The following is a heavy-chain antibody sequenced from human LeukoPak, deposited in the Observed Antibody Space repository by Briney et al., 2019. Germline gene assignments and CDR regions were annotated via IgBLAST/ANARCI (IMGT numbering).Heavy chain of an antibody. D-gene: IGHD2-15*01. Sequence: GESLKISCKGSGYSFTSYWIGWVRQMPGKGLEWMGIIYPGDSDTRYSPSFQGQVTISADKSMSTAYLQLSSLKASDTAMYYCAXXSGGSXXAFDIWGQGTMVTVSS. CDR1: GYSFTSYW. J-gene: IGHJ3*02. V-gene: IGHV5-51*01. CDR2: IYPGDSDT. CDR3: AXXSGGSXXAFDI.